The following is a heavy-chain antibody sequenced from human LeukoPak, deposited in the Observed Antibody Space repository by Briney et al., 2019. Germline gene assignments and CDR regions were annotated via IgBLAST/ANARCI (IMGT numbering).Heavy chain of an antibody. D-gene: IGHD2-2*01. J-gene: IGHJ6*03. V-gene: IGHV3-21*01. CDR3: ARYCSSSRCLYYYHMDV. Sequence: GGSLRLSCAASGFTLSNYDMNWVRQAPGKGLEWVSSISTSSRYIYYKDSVRGRFTISRDDAKNSLYLQMNSLRAEDTAVYYCARYCSSSRCLYYYHMDVWGKGTTVTVSS. CDR1: GFTLSNYD. CDR2: ISTSSRYI.